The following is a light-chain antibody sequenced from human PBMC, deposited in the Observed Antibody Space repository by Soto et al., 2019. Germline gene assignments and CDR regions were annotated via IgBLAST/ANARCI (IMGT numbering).Light chain of an antibody. CDR1: SSNIGTNT. CDR2: NDN. J-gene: IGLJ2*01. Sequence: QSVPTQAPSASGTPGQRVTISCSGSSSNIGTNTVHWYQQLPGTAPKLLIYNDNQRPSGVPDRFSGSKSDTSASLAISGLQSDDEADYYCAAWDGSLKGVVFGGGTKLTVL. V-gene: IGLV1-44*01. CDR3: AAWDGSLKGVV.